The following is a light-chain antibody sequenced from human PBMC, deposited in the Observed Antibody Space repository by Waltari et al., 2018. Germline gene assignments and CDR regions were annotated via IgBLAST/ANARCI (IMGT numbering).Light chain of an antibody. CDR3: QQSYNIPRA. V-gene: IGKV1-39*01. CDR1: QSINNY. CDR2: AES. Sequence: DIQMTQSPSSLSASVGDRVAIPCRSSQSINNYVNWYKQKPGKALKHLISAESTLQSGVPSRFSGGGSGTDFTRTIISLQPEDFATYDCQQSYNIPRAFGPGTKVEI. J-gene: IGKJ1*01.